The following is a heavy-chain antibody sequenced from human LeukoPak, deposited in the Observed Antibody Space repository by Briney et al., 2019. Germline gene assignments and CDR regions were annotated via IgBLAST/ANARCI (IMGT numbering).Heavy chain of an antibody. J-gene: IGHJ5*02. CDR3: ARAQYGDYGEFDP. Sequence: GGSLRLSCAASGFTFSDYYMSWIRQAPGKGLEWVSYISSSSSYTNYADSVKGRFTISRDNAKNSLYLQMNSLRAEDTAVYYCARAQYGDYGEFDPWGQGTLVTVSS. CDR2: ISSSSSYT. V-gene: IGHV3-11*06. D-gene: IGHD4-17*01. CDR1: GFTFSDYY.